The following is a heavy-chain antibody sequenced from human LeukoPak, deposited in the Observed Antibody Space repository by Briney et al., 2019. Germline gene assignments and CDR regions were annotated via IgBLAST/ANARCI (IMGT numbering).Heavy chain of an antibody. J-gene: IGHJ5*02. Sequence: RGESLKISCKGSGYSFTSYWIGWVRQMPGKGLEWMGIIYPGDSDTRYSPSFQGQVTISADKSISTAYLQWSSLKASDTAMYYCARQMGGYSYGFWLDWFDPWGQGTLVTVSS. CDR3: ARQMGGYSYGFWLDWFDP. CDR1: GYSFTSYW. V-gene: IGHV5-51*01. D-gene: IGHD5-18*01. CDR2: IYPGDSDT.